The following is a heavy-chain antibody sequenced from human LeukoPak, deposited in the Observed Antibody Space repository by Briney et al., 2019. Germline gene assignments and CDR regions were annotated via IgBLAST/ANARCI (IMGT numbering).Heavy chain of an antibody. CDR1: GFTFSRYW. Sequence: GGSLRLSCAASGFTFSRYWMSWVRQAPGKGLEWVSGIGGSGGYHTYYADSVRGRFTISRDNSRNTLYVQMNSLRAEDTAVYYCARDRNWGAYDIWGQGTMVTVSS. D-gene: IGHD7-27*01. CDR3: ARDRNWGAYDI. J-gene: IGHJ3*02. CDR2: IGGSGGYHT. V-gene: IGHV3-23*01.